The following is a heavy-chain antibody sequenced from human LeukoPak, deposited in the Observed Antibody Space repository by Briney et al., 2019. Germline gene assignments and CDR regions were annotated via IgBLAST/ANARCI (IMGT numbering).Heavy chain of an antibody. V-gene: IGHV3-23*01. CDR3: AKDRGVAAPEY. J-gene: IGHJ4*02. D-gene: IGHD6-6*01. Sequence: GGSLRLSCAASGFTFSSYSMNWVRQAPGKGPEWVSAISGSGGSTYYADSVKGRFTISRDNSKNTLYLQMNSLRAEDTAVYYCAKDRGVAAPEYWGQGTLVTVSS. CDR1: GFTFSSYS. CDR2: ISGSGGST.